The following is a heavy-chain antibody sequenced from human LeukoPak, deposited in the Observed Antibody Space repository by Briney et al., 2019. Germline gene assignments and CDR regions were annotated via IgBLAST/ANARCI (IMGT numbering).Heavy chain of an antibody. Sequence: PSETLSLTCTVSGGSLSSYYWSWIRQPPGKGREWMGYISYSGSANYNPSLKSRVTISVDTSKNQFSLTLSSVPAADTAVYYCARSKSKAARLYYDYVWGSYRYAEFDYWGEGTLVTVSS. CDR1: GGSLSSYY. CDR2: ISYSGSA. V-gene: IGHV4-59*01. J-gene: IGHJ4*02. CDR3: ARSKSKAARLYYDYVWGSYRYAEFDY. D-gene: IGHD3-16*02.